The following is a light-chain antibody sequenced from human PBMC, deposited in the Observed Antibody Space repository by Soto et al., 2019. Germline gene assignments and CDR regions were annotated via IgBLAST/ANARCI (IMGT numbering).Light chain of an antibody. V-gene: IGKV1-39*01. Sequence: DIQMTQSPSSLSASVGDRVTITCRASQSISSYLNWYQQKPGKAPKLLIYAASSLQSGVPSRFSGSGSGTDFTLTISSLQPEDFAVYYCQQYGSSSTFGQGTRLEIK. J-gene: IGKJ5*01. CDR1: QSISSY. CDR3: QQYGSSST. CDR2: AAS.